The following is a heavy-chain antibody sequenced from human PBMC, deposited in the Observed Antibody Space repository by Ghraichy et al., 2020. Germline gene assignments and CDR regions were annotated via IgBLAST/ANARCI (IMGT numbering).Heavy chain of an antibody. CDR3: ASPLTSPFDY. CDR1: GFTFSSYS. V-gene: IGHV3-21*01. Sequence: GESLNISCAASGFTFSSYSMNWVRQAPGKGLEWVSSISSSSSYIYYADSVKGRFTISRDNAKNSLYLQMNSLRAEDTAVYYCASPLTSPFDYWGQGTLVTVSS. D-gene: IGHD4-11*01. CDR2: ISSSSSYI. J-gene: IGHJ4*02.